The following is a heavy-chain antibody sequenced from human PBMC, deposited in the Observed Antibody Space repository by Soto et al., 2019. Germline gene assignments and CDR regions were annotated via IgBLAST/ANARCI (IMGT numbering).Heavy chain of an antibody. V-gene: IGHV3-30*18. CDR2: ISYDGSNK. D-gene: IGHD1-20*01. Sequence: GGSLRLSCAASGFTFSSYGMHWVRQAPGKGLEWVAVISYDGSNKYYADSVKGRFTISRDNSKNTLYLQMNSLRAEDTAVYYCAKLSAPITGTTGPIDYWGQGTLVTVSS. CDR1: GFTFSSYG. CDR3: AKLSAPITGTTGPIDY. J-gene: IGHJ4*02.